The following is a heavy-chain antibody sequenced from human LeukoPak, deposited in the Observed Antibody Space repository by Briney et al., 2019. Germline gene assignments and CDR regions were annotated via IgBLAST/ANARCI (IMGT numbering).Heavy chain of an antibody. CDR3: AKSQPYDL. Sequence: PGGSLRLSCVASGFTFSHFGMHWVRQVPGKGLEWLTVISSDGSNKYYAASVKGRFTISRDNSKNTVYLEMNSLRVEDTAIYYCAKSQPYDLWGQGILVTVS. CDR2: ISSDGSNK. V-gene: IGHV3-30*18. J-gene: IGHJ5*02. CDR1: GFTFSHFG.